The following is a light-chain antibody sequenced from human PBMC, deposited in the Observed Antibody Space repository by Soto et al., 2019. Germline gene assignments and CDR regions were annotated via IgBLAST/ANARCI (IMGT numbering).Light chain of an antibody. CDR1: SSDVGGYNF. Sequence: QSALTQPASVSGSPGQSVTISCTRTSSDVGGYNFVSWYQQHPGNAPKLMLDNVYDRPSGIAHRFSGSRSGNTASLTISALQAEDEAHYYCNSYTSSSTLVFGGGTKVTVL. V-gene: IGLV2-14*03. CDR3: NSYTSSSTLV. CDR2: NVY. J-gene: IGLJ2*01.